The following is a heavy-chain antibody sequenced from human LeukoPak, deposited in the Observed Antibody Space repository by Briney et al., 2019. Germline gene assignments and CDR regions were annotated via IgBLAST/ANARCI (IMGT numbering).Heavy chain of an antibody. CDR3: AKDIVVVPAARDYYYYYGMDV. Sequence: GGSLRLSCAASGFTFSSYAMSWVRQAPGKGLEWVSAISGSGGSTYYVDSVKGRFTISRDNSKNTLYLQMNSLRAEDTAVYYCAKDIVVVPAARDYYYYYGMDVWGQGTTVTVSS. CDR2: ISGSGGST. J-gene: IGHJ6*02. V-gene: IGHV3-23*01. D-gene: IGHD2-2*01. CDR1: GFTFSSYA.